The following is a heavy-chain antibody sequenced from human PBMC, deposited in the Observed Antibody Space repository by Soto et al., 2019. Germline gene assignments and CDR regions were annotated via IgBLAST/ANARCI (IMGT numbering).Heavy chain of an antibody. CDR3: AGGGSRYWYFDL. D-gene: IGHD1-26*01. V-gene: IGHV1-3*01. CDR2: INPGYGNT. J-gene: IGHJ2*01. CDR1: GYTFTTYA. Sequence: QVQLVQSGAEVKKPGSSVKVSCKASGYTFTTYAMHWVRQAPGQRLEWMGWINPGYGNTKYSQKFQGRVTITRDTSASKASMELTGLRSEDTAVYYCAGGGSRYWYFDLWGRGTPVTVSS.